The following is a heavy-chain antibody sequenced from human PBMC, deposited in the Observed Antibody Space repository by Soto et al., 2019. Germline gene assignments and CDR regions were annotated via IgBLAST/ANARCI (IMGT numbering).Heavy chain of an antibody. J-gene: IGHJ4*02. CDR3: TRDIFRTITTVDF. CDR1: GFDFDDHA. D-gene: IGHD4-4*01. V-gene: IGHV3-9*01. Sequence: EVQLVESGGDLVQPGRSLRLSCVGSGFDFDDHAMSWVRQAPGKGLGWVAGISWNGAVIGYARSVRGRFTISRDDAKNSLYLQMNSLRPEDTALYYCTRDIFRTITTVDFWGQGTLVTVSS. CDR2: ISWNGAVI.